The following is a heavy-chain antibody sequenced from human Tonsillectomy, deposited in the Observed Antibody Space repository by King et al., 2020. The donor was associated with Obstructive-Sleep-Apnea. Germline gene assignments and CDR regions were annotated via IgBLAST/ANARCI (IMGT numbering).Heavy chain of an antibody. CDR1: GGSISSYY. Sequence: VQLQESGPGLVKPSATLSLTCTVSGGSISSYYWSWIRQPPGKGLEWIGYIYYSGSTNYNPSLKSRVTISVDTSKNQFSLKLSSVTAADTAVYYCARLYTVGLAHPAYYYYGMDVWGQGTTVTVSS. D-gene: IGHD4-23*01. CDR3: ARLYTVGLAHPAYYYYGMDV. V-gene: IGHV4-59*08. J-gene: IGHJ6*02. CDR2: IYYSGST.